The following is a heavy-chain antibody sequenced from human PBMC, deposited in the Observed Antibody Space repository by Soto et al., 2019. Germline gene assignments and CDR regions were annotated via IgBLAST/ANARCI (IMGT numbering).Heavy chain of an antibody. CDR3: AKDQSITIFGVVINYYYVMDV. CDR1: GFTFSSYG. J-gene: IGHJ6*02. D-gene: IGHD3-3*01. V-gene: IGHV3-30*18. Sequence: GGSLRLSCAASGFTFSSYGMHWVRQAPGKGLEWVAVISYDGSNKYYADSVKGRFTISRDNSKNTLYLQMNSLRAEDTAVYYCAKDQSITIFGVVINYYYVMDVCGQGSTVTVSS. CDR2: ISYDGSNK.